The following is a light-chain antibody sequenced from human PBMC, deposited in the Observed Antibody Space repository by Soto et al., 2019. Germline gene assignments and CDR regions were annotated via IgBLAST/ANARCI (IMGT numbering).Light chain of an antibody. CDR3: QSAGPSGPFSWV. V-gene: IGLV3-25*02. Sequence: SYELTQPPSVSVSPGQTARITCSGDTLPKKYVYWYQKKAGQAPLLVVYKDDERPSGFPERFSGSSSGSTVTLTISGVQAEDEADYYCQSAGPSGPFSWVFGGGTKLTVL. CDR1: TLPKKY. J-gene: IGLJ3*02. CDR2: KDD.